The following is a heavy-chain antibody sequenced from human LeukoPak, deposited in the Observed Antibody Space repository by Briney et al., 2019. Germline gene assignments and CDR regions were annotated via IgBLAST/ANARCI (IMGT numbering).Heavy chain of an antibody. J-gene: IGHJ5*02. V-gene: IGHV3-20*04. CDR1: GFTFGDYA. D-gene: IGHD1-1*01. CDR2: ITWNGGST. CDR3: ARGIDDGDNWFDP. Sequence: GGSLRLSCTGSGFTFGDYAISWVRQAPGKGLEWVSGITWNGGSTGYADSVKGRLTISRDNAKNSLYLQMNSLRAEDSALYYCARGIDDGDNWFDPWGQGTLVTVSS.